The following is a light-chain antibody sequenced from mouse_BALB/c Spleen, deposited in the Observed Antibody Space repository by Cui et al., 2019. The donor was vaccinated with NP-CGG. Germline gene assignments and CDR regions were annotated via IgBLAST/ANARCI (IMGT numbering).Light chain of an antibody. CDR1: IGAVTTSNY. V-gene: IGLV1*01. CDR2: GSN. J-gene: IGLJ1*01. Sequence: HAVVTQDSALTTSPGETVTLTCRSSIGAVTTSNYCNWVQEKPDHLFTGLIGGSNNRVPGVPARFSGSLIGDKAALTITGAQTEDEAIYFCALWYSNHWVFGGGTKLTVL. CDR3: ALWYSNHWV.